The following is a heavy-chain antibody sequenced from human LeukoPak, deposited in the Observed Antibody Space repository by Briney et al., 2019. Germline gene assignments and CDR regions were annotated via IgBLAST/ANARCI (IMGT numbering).Heavy chain of an antibody. CDR3: ARDGGAVAGRYWYFDL. V-gene: IGHV4-31*03. J-gene: IGHJ2*01. CDR1: GGSISSGGYY. Sequence: SQTLSLTCTVSGGSISSGGYYRRWIRQHPGKGLEWIGYIYYSGSTNYNPSLKSRVTISVDKSKNQFSLKLSSVTAADTAVYYCARDGGAVAGRYWYFDLWGRGTLVTVSS. D-gene: IGHD6-19*01. CDR2: IYYSGST.